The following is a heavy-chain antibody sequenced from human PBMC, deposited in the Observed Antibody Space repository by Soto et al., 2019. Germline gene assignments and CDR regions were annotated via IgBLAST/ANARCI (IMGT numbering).Heavy chain of an antibody. V-gene: IGHV3-30-3*01. CDR2: ISYDGSNK. J-gene: IGHJ5*02. CDR3: ASPDSGGDNWFDP. Sequence: QVQLVESGGGVVQPGRSLRLSCAASGFTFSSYAMHWVRQAPGKGLEWVAVISYDGSNKYYADSVKGRFTISRDNSKNTLYLQMNSLRAEDTAVYYCASPDSGGDNWFDPWGQGTLVTVSS. D-gene: IGHD2-21*01. CDR1: GFTFSSYA.